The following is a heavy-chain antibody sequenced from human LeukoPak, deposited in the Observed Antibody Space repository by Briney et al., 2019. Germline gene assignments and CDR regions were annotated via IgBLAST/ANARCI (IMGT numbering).Heavy chain of an antibody. J-gene: IGHJ4*02. Sequence: SVTVSCKASGGTFSSKAISWVRQAPGQGLEWIGGIIPIFGAPFYAQKFQGRVTITTDESTNTANMELDSLKSEDTAVYYCARGFSSSWSYFENWGQGTLVTVSS. CDR2: IIPIFGAP. CDR3: ARGFSSSWSYFEN. V-gene: IGHV1-69*05. CDR1: GGTFSSKA. D-gene: IGHD6-13*01.